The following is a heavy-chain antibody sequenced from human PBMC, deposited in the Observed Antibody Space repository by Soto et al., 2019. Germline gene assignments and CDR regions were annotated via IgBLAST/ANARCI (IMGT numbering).Heavy chain of an antibody. J-gene: IGHJ3*02. CDR3: AAVGSGSNYYDSSGLGDALDI. D-gene: IGHD3-22*01. CDR2: IVVGSGNT. CDR1: GFTFTSSA. V-gene: IGHV1-58*01. Sequence: SSVKVCCKASGFTFTSSAVQWVRQARGQRLEWIGWIVVGSGNTNYAQKFQERVTITRDMSTSTAYMELSSLRSEDTAVYYCAAVGSGSNYYDSSGLGDALDIWG.